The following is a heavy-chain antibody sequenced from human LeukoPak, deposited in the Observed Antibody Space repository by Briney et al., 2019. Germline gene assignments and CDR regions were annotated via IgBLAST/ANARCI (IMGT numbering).Heavy chain of an antibody. CDR3: ARAKGLAGSYLDNWFDP. Sequence: GGSLRLSCAASGFSFRRYDMHWVRQALGKGLEWVAATSYDGTSELYADFVKGRFSISRDNSRNTLSLQMDTLRPEDTAIYYCARAKGLAGSYLDNWFDPWGQGTRVIVSS. V-gene: IGHV3-30*04. CDR2: TSYDGTSE. D-gene: IGHD1-26*01. CDR1: GFSFRRYD. J-gene: IGHJ5*02.